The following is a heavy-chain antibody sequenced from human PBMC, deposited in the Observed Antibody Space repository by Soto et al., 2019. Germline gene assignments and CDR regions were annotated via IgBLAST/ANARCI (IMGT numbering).Heavy chain of an antibody. CDR1: GGAISSSSYY. CDR3: ARGTTVTTSGPNWFDP. V-gene: IGHV4-39*01. J-gene: IGHJ5*02. D-gene: IGHD4-4*01. Sequence: SETRCLPCIVSGGAISSSSYYCGWIRQHPGKGLECIGSIYYSGSTYYNPSLKSRVTISVDTSKNQFSLKLSSVTAADTAVYYCARGTTVTTSGPNWFDPWGQGTLVTVS. CDR2: IYYSGST.